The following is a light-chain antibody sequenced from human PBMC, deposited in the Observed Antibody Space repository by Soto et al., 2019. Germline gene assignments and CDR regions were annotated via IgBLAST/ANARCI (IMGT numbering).Light chain of an antibody. Sequence: EIVLTQSPATLSLSPGERATLSYRASQSVSSYLAWYQQKPGQAPRLLIYDASNRATGIPARFSGSGSGTDFTLTISSLEPEDFSVYYCQQRSNWPITCGRGTRLEIK. CDR3: QQRSNWPIT. CDR1: QSVSSY. J-gene: IGKJ5*01. V-gene: IGKV3-11*01. CDR2: DAS.